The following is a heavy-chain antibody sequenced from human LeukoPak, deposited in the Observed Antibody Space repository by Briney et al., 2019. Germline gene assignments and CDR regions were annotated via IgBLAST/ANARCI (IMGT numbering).Heavy chain of an antibody. V-gene: IGHV1-2*02. J-gene: IGHJ4*02. Sequence: SVKVSCKVSGYTLTELSMHWVRQAPGQGLEWMGWINPNSGGTNYAQKFQGRVTMTRDTSISTAYMELSRLRSDDTAVYYCARVPLGGFGELFPDWGQGTLVTVSS. CDR3: ARVPLGGFGELFPD. CDR1: GYTLTELS. CDR2: INPNSGGT. D-gene: IGHD3-10*01.